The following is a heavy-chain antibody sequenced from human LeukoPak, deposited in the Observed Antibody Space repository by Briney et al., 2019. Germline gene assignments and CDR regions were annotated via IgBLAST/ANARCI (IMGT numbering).Heavy chain of an antibody. CDR2: TYTGGNS. D-gene: IGHD3-10*01. Sequence: GGSLRLSCAASGFTVSSIHMVWVRQAPGKGLEWVSVTYTGGNSYYADSVKGRFTISRDNSKNTLYLQMNSLRAEDTAVYYCAKSSKYYGSGSYYRTLYYYYYGMDVWGQGTTVTVSS. CDR3: AKSSKYYGSGSYYRTLYYYYYGMDV. V-gene: IGHV3-53*01. J-gene: IGHJ6*02. CDR1: GFTVSSIH.